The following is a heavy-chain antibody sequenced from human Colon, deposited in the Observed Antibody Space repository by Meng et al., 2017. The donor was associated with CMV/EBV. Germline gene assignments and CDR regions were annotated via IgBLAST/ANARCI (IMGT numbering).Heavy chain of an antibody. V-gene: IGHV4-59*01. CDR1: GFTFSNYA. J-gene: IGHJ4*02. D-gene: IGHD1-1*01. CDR3: ARGLGHASNNSHDY. CDR2: VYYSGSA. Sequence: ESLKISCVASGFTFSNYAMTWVRQVPGKGLEWMGYVYYSGSATYSPSLRSRVSISLDMSKNHFSLKLRSVTAADTAMYFCARGLGHASNNSHDYWGQGTLVTVSS.